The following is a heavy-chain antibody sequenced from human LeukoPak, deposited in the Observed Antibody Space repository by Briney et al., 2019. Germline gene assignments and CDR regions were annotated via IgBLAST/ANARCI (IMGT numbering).Heavy chain of an antibody. J-gene: IGHJ5*02. CDR2: INHSGST. V-gene: IGHV4-34*01. CDR3: ARGFRYRWFDP. D-gene: IGHD1-1*01. CDR1: GGSISSHY. Sequence: SETLSLTCTVSGGSISSHYWSWIRQPPGKGLEWIGEINHSGSTNYNPSLKSRVTISVDTSKNQFSLKLSSVTAADTAVYYCARGFRYRWFDPWGQGTLVTVSS.